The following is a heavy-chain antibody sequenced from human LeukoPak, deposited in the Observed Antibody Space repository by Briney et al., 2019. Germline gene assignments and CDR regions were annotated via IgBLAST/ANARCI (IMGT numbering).Heavy chain of an antibody. CDR3: ARFYCSSTSCLEDY. CDR1: GFTFSSYW. V-gene: IGHV3-74*01. D-gene: IGHD2-2*01. J-gene: IGHJ4*02. CDR2: INSDGSST. Sequence: GGSLRLSCAASGFTFSSYWMHWVRQSPGKGLVWVTRINSDGSSTSYADSVKGRFTISRDNAKNTLYLQMNSLRAEDTAVYYCARFYCSSTSCLEDYWGQGTLVTVSS.